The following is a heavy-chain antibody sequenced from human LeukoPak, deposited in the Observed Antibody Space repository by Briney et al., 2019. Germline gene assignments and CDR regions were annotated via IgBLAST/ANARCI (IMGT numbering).Heavy chain of an antibody. V-gene: IGHV1-2*02. CDR3: AREWWKVAAAGTLDY. D-gene: IGHD6-13*01. CDR1: GYTFTGYY. Sequence: GASVKVSCKASGYTFTGYYMHWVRQAPGQGLEWMGWINPKSGGTNYAQKFQGRVTMTRDTSISTAYMELRSLGSDDTAVYYCAREWWKVAAAGTLDYWGQGTLVTVSS. CDR2: INPKSGGT. J-gene: IGHJ4*02.